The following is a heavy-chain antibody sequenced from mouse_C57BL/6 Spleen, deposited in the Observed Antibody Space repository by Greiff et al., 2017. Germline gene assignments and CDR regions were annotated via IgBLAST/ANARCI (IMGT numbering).Heavy chain of an antibody. CDR1: GYTFTSYW. D-gene: IGHD2-3*01. V-gene: IGHV1-64*01. CDR3: AREGDGYYVDY. Sequence: VQLQQPGAELVKPGASVKLSCKASGYTFTSYWMHWVKQRPGQGLEWIGMIHPNSGSTNYNEKFKSKATLTVDKSSSTAYMQLSSLTSEDSAVYYCAREGDGYYVDYWGQGTTLTVSS. J-gene: IGHJ2*01. CDR2: IHPNSGST.